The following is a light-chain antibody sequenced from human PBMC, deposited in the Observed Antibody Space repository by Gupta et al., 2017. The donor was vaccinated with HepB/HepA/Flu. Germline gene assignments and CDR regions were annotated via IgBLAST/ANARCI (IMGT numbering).Light chain of an antibody. Sequence: EIVMTQSPATLSVSPGQRATLSCRASQSVNSNLAWYQQKPGQAPRLLLYGASSRATGIPARFSGSGTETEFTLTISSLRSEDFAVYYCQQDNNWPRTFGQGTKVEIK. CDR3: QQDNNWPRT. J-gene: IGKJ1*01. CDR2: GAS. V-gene: IGKV3-15*01. CDR1: QSVNSN.